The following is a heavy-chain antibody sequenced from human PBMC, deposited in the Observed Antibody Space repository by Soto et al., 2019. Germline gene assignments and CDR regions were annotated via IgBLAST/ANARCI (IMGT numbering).Heavy chain of an antibody. Sequence: PSETLSLTCTVSGGYISSYYLSWIRQPPGKGLEWIGYIYYSGSTNYNPSLKSRVTISVDTSKNQFSLKLSSVTAADTAVYYCARRYGASFDYWGQGTLVTVSS. CDR2: IYYSGST. V-gene: IGHV4-59*01. CDR1: GGYISSYY. D-gene: IGHD4-17*01. CDR3: ARRYGASFDY. J-gene: IGHJ4*02.